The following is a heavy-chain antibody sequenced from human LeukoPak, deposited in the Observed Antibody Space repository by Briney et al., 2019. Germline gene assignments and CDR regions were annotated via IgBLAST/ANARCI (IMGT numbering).Heavy chain of an antibody. D-gene: IGHD3-9*01. Sequence: ASVKVSCKASGYTFTSYGISWVRQAPGQGLEWMGWISAYNGNTNYAQKLQGRVTMTTDTSTSTAYMELRSLRSDDTAVYYCALPNYDILTGYYNALGYWGQGTLVTVSS. V-gene: IGHV1-18*01. CDR1: GYTFTSYG. J-gene: IGHJ4*02. CDR2: ISAYNGNT. CDR3: ALPNYDILTGYYNALGY.